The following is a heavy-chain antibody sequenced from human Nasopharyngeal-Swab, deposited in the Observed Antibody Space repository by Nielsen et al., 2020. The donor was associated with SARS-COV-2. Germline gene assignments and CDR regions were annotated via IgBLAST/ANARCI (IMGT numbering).Heavy chain of an antibody. Sequence: GGSLRLSCAASGFTFSSYAMSRVRQAPGKGLEWVSAISGSGGSTYYADSVKGRFTISRDNSKNTLYLQMNSLRAEDTAVYYCARDFRTTVTTSEDDAFDIWGQGTMVTVSS. CDR2: ISGSGGST. D-gene: IGHD4-17*01. J-gene: IGHJ3*02. V-gene: IGHV3-23*01. CDR3: ARDFRTTVTTSEDDAFDI. CDR1: GFTFSSYA.